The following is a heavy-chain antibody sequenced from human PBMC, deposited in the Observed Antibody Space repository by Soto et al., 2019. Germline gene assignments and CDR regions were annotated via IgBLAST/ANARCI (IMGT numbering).Heavy chain of an antibody. CDR3: AHRPYYYDSSGLDP. D-gene: IGHD3-22*01. CDR1: GFSLSTSGVG. Sequence: SGPTLVNPTQTLTLTCTFSGFSLSTSGVGVGWIRQPPGKALEWLALIYWDDDKRYSPSLKSRLTITKDTSKNQVVLTVTNMDPVDTATYYCAHRPYYYDSSGLDPWGQGTLVTVSS. J-gene: IGHJ5*02. V-gene: IGHV2-5*02. CDR2: IYWDDDK.